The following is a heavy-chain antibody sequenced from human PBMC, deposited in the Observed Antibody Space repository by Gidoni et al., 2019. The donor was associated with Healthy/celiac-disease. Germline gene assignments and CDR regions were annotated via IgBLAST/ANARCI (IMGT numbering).Heavy chain of an antibody. CDR1: GGTFSSYT. Sequence: QVQLVQSGAEVKKPGSSVKVSCKASGGTFSSYTISWVRQAPGQGLEWMGRIIPILGIANYAQKFQGRVTITADKSTSTAYMELSSLRSEDTAVYYCANNVPAAIQSYYYGMDVWGQGTTVTVSS. CDR3: ANNVPAAIQSYYYGMDV. CDR2: IIPILGIA. J-gene: IGHJ6*02. D-gene: IGHD2-2*02. V-gene: IGHV1-69*02.